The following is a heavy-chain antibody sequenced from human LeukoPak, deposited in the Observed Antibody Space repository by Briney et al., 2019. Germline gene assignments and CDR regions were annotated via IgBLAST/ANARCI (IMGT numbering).Heavy chain of an antibody. CDR1: GFTSSDYQ. CDR3: VRYSSSSMDY. CDR2: ISNSGYTI. D-gene: IGHD6-6*01. V-gene: IGHV3-11*01. Sequence: PGGSLRLSCAASGFTSSDYQMSWIRQAPGKGLEWVSYISNSGYTIYYADSVKGRFTISRDNAKNSLYLQVNSLRAEDTAVYYCVRYSSSSMDYWGQGTLVTVSS. J-gene: IGHJ4*02.